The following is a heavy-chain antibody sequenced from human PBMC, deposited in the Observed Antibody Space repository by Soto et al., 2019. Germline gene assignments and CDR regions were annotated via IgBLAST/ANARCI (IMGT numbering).Heavy chain of an antibody. CDR2: INQDGSEK. D-gene: IGHD1-26*01. J-gene: IGHJ1*01. V-gene: IGHV3-7*04. CDR3: SGGVGDAV. Sequence: EVHLVESGGGLVQTGGSLRLSCAIFESTVSRDWMNWVRQAPGRGLEWVAHINQDGSEKYYVDSVKGRFTISRDNAQKSLYLKRNSLSPADTAMYYCSGGVGDAVWGQGGLVSVSS. CDR1: ESTVSRDW.